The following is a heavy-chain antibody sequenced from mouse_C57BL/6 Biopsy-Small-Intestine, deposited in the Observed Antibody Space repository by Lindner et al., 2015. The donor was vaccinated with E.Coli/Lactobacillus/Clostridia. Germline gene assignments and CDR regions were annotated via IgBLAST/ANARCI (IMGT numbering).Heavy chain of an antibody. V-gene: IGHV1-84*02. D-gene: IGHD6-1*01. Sequence: SVKVSCKASGYTFSNYAISWVRQAPGQGLEWMGWISGDNGNTKYAQKFQGRVTMTTETSTNTAYMELRSLTSDDTAVYYCARGPIGASAKDPFDFWGQGTLATVSS. J-gene: IGHJ4*01. CDR2: ISGDNGNT. CDR1: GYTFSNYA. CDR3: ARGPIGASAKDPFDF.